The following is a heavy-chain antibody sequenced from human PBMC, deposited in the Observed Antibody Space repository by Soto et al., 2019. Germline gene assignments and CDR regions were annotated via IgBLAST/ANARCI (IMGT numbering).Heavy chain of an antibody. CDR2: IYWDDDK. Sequence: QITLKESGPTLVKPTQTLTLTCTFSGFSLSTSGVGVGWIRQPPVMALEWLALIYWDDDKRYSPSLKSRLTITKDTSKNQVVLTMTNMDHVDTATYYCAHSSYSSSWTNYYYGMDVWGLGTTVTVSS. CDR1: GFSLSTSGVG. D-gene: IGHD6-13*01. V-gene: IGHV2-5*02. J-gene: IGHJ6*02. CDR3: AHSSYSSSWTNYYYGMDV.